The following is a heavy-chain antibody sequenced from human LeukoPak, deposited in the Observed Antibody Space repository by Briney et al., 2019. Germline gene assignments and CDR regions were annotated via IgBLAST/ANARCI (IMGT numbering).Heavy chain of an antibody. D-gene: IGHD3-22*01. CDR2: INHSGST. CDR1: GFTFSHYY. Sequence: GSLRLSCAASGFTFSHYYMSWIRQPPGKGLEWIGEINHSGSTNYNPSLKSRVTISVDTSKNQFSLKLSSVTAADTAVYYCARGKPYYDSSGYRLSPFDYWGQGTLVTVSS. V-gene: IGHV4-34*01. J-gene: IGHJ4*02. CDR3: ARGKPYYDSSGYRLSPFDY.